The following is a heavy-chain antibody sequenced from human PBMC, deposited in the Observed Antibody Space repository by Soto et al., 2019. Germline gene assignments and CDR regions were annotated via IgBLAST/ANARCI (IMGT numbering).Heavy chain of an antibody. J-gene: IGHJ4*02. CDR1: GFTVSNNY. CDR3: ARDQNC. V-gene: IGHV3-66*01. CDR2: IYGVGNT. Sequence: GGSLRLSCAASGFTVSNNYMSWVRQAPGKRLEWISLIYGVGNTIYADSLKGRFTISIDNSKNTLYLQMNSLRAEDTAVYYCARDQNCWGQGTLVTVSS.